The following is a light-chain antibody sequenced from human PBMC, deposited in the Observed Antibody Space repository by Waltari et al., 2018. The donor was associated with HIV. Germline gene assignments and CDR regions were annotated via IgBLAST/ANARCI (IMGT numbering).Light chain of an antibody. J-gene: IGKJ3*01. Sequence: IVLTQSPGTLSLSPGERATLSCWASQSVYNSYLAWYQQKPGQAPRLLIYDASIRATGIPDSFSGSASGTDFTLTISRLEPEDFAVYYCQQYGSSPYTFGPGTTVDIK. CDR3: QQYGSSPYT. CDR1: QSVYNSY. V-gene: IGKV3-20*01. CDR2: DAS.